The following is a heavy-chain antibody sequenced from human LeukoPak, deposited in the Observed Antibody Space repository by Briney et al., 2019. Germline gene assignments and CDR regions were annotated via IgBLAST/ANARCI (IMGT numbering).Heavy chain of an antibody. D-gene: IGHD2-8*01. J-gene: IGHJ3*02. Sequence: SETLSLTCTVSGGSISSYYWSWIRQPPGKGLEWIGYIYYSGSTNYNPSLKSRVTISVDTSKSQFSLKLSSVTAADTAVYYCARVYAAFDIWGQGTMVTVSS. CDR1: GGSISSYY. CDR3: ARVYAAFDI. V-gene: IGHV4-59*01. CDR2: IYYSGST.